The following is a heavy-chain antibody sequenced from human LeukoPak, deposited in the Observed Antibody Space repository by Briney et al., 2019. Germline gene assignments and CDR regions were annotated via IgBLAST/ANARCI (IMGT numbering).Heavy chain of an antibody. CDR1: GGSFSGYY. Sequence: SETLSLTCAVYGGSFSGYYWSWIRQPAGKGLEWIGRIYTSGSTNYNPSLKSRVTISVDTSKNQFSLKLSSVTAADTAVYYCARDSRYGDYWYFDLWGRGTLVTVSS. J-gene: IGHJ2*01. CDR2: IYTSGST. V-gene: IGHV4-4*07. CDR3: ARDSRYGDYWYFDL. D-gene: IGHD4-17*01.